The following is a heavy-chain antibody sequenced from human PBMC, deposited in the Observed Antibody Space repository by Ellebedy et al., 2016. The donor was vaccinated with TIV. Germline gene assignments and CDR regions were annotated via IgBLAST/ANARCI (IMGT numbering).Heavy chain of an antibody. V-gene: IGHV4-34*08. CDR1: GETLSAYY. CDR3: ATYMVRGLTKFDH. Sequence: SETLSLTXAVYGETLSAYYWTWIRQPPGKGLEWIGEINHFGSTNYNPSLKSRVSISVDASKNEFSLRLSSVTAADTAVYYCATYMVRGLTKFDHWGQGTLVTVSS. D-gene: IGHD3-10*01. CDR2: INHFGST. J-gene: IGHJ4*02.